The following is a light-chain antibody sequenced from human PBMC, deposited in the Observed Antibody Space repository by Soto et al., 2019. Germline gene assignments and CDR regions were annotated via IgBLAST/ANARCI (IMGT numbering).Light chain of an antibody. CDR3: QQYNDWPPFT. CDR2: GAS. V-gene: IGKV3-15*01. J-gene: IGKJ3*01. Sequence: EILMAQSPVTLSVSPGETATLSCRASQSVGISLAWYQQKPGQAPRLLISGASTRATDIPARFSGSGSGIEFTLTISSLQSEDFAVYYCQQYNDWPPFTFGPGTKVDIK. CDR1: QSVGIS.